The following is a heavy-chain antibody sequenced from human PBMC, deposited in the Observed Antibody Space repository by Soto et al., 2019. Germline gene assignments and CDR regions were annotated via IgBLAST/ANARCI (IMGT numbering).Heavy chain of an antibody. CDR3: AKELAVSDIVSDYGMDV. CDR2: ISGSGGST. V-gene: IGHV3-23*01. D-gene: IGHD2-15*01. Sequence: EVQLLESGGGLVQPGGSLRLSCAASGFTFSSYAMSWVRQAPGKGLEWVSDISGSGGSTYYADSVKGRFTISRDNSKNTLYLQMNSLRAEDTAVYYCAKELAVSDIVSDYGMDVWVQGTTVTVSS. J-gene: IGHJ6*02. CDR1: GFTFSSYA.